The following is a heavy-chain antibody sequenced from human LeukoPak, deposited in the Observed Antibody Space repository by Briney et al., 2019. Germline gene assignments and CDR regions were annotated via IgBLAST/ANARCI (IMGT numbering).Heavy chain of an antibody. CDR2: VKQDGSEK. CDR1: GFSISSHW. CDR3: ARERLELRYFDG. D-gene: IGHD1-26*01. J-gene: IGHJ4*02. V-gene: IGHV3-7*01. Sequence: GGSLRLSCPACGFSISSHWMTWVRQPPGKGLEWVANVKQDGSEKFYVDSVEGRFTISTDNAKNSLYLQMNSLRAEDTAVYYCARERLELRYFDGWGQGALVTVSS.